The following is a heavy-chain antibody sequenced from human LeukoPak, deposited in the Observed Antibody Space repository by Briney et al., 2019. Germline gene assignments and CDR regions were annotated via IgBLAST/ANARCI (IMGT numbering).Heavy chain of an antibody. Sequence: GGSLRLSCAASGVTFSSYSMNWVRQAPGKGLEWVSSISSSSSYIYYTDSVKGRFTISRDNAKNSLYLQMNSLRAEDTAVYYCAGGEANCSGGSCQFPFDYWGQGTLVTVSS. CDR2: ISSSSSYI. V-gene: IGHV3-21*01. CDR1: GVTFSSYS. CDR3: AGGEANCSGGSCQFPFDY. J-gene: IGHJ4*02. D-gene: IGHD2-15*01.